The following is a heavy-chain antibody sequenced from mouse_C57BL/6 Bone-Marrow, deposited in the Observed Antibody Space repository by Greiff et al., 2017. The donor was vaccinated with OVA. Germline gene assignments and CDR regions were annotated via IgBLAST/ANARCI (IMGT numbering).Heavy chain of an antibody. D-gene: IGHD1-1*01. CDR3: ARGDYYYGSSALAY. V-gene: IGHV3-6*01. CDR1: GYSITSGYY. Sequence: ESGPGLVKPSQSLSLTCSVTGYSITSGYYWNWIRQFPGNKLEWMGYISYDGSNNYNPSLKNRISIPRDTSKNPFFLKLNSVTTEDTATYYCARGDYYYGSSALAYWGQGTLVTVSA. J-gene: IGHJ3*01. CDR2: ISYDGSN.